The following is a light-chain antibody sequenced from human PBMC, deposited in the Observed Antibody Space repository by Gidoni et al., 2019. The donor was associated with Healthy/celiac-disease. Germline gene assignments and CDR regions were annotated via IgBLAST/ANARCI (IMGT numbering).Light chain of an antibody. J-gene: IGKJ3*01. CDR2: DAS. V-gene: IGKV1-5*01. CDR1: QSISSW. CDR3: QQYNSYSIFT. Sequence: DIQMTQSPSTLSASVGDRVTITCRASQSISSWLAWYQQKPGKAPKLLIYDASSLESGVPSRFSGSGSGTEFTLTISSLQPDDFAIYYCQQYNSYSIFTFGPGTKVDIK.